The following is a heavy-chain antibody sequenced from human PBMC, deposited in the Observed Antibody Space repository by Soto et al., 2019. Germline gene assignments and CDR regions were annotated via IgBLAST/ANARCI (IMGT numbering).Heavy chain of an antibody. CDR2: IIPIFGTA. D-gene: IGHD2-2*01. CDR3: AREAVLVPAAMGPNWFDP. CDR1: GGTFSSYA. V-gene: IGHV1-69*12. Sequence: QVQLAQSGAEVKKPGSSVKVSCKASGGTFSSYAISWVRQAPGQGLEWMGGIIPIFGTANYAQKFQGRVTITADESTSTAYMELSSLRSEDTAVYYCAREAVLVPAAMGPNWFDPWGQGTLVTVSS. J-gene: IGHJ5*02.